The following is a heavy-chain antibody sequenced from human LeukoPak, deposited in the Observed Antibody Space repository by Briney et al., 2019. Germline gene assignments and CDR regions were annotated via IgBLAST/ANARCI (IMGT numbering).Heavy chain of an antibody. CDR3: AREQILRPMPDSVDRTPIDY. J-gene: IGHJ4*02. CDR1: GYTFTSYY. V-gene: IGHV1-46*03. Sequence: ASVKVSCKASGYTFTSYYMHWVRQAPGQGLEWMGIINPSGGSTSYAQKFQGRVTMTRDTSTSTVYMELSSLRSEDTAAYYCAREQILRPMPDSVDRTPIDYWGQGTLVTVSS. CDR2: INPSGGST. D-gene: IGHD5-12*01.